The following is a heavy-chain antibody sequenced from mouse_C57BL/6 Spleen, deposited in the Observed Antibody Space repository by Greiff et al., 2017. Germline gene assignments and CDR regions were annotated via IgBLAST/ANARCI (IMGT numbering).Heavy chain of an antibody. CDR1: GFSLTSYG. V-gene: IGHV2-5*01. Sequence: QVQLQQSGPGLVQPSQSLSITCTVSGFSLTSYGVHWVRQSPGKGLEWLGVIWRGGSTDYNAAFMSRLSITKDNSKIQVFFKMNSLQADDTAIYYCAKNLPTLYAMDYWGQGTSVTVSS. J-gene: IGHJ4*01. CDR2: IWRGGST. D-gene: IGHD2-10*01. CDR3: AKNLPTLYAMDY.